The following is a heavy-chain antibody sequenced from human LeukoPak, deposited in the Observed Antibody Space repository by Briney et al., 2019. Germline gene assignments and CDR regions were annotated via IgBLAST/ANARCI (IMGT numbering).Heavy chain of an antibody. Sequence: GGSLRLSCAASGFTFSSYAMSWVRQAPGKGLEWVSTVSGSGSNTFYADSVKGRFTISRDNSKDALYLQMDSLRADDTAVYFCAKTPRGYTYVPDYWGQGTLVTVSS. J-gene: IGHJ4*02. V-gene: IGHV3-23*01. CDR1: GFTFSSYA. D-gene: IGHD5-18*01. CDR3: AKTPRGYTYVPDY. CDR2: VSGSGSNT.